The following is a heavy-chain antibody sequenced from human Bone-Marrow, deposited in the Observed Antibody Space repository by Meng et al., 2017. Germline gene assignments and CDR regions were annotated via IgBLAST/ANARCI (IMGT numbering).Heavy chain of an antibody. CDR2: IYYFGDT. D-gene: IGHD5-18*01. CDR3: ARHKGNSYGYLYFDY. J-gene: IGHJ4*02. V-gene: IGHV4-39*01. Sequence: QLQLQESGPGLVKPSETLSLTCTGSGDSISDRSYYWGWIRQPPGKGLEWIGSIYYFGDTFYSPSLRSRVTISVDTSKNQFSLKLSSVTAADTAVFYCARHKGNSYGYLYFDYWGQGILVTVSS. CDR1: GDSISDRSYY.